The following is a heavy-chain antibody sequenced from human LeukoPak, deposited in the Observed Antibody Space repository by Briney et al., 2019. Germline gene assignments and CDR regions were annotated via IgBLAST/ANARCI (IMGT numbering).Heavy chain of an antibody. V-gene: IGHV1-69*13. D-gene: IGHD7-27*01. CDR2: IILIFGST. Sequence: VKVSCKASGGALSGYAVTWVRLAPGQGLEWMGGIILIFGSTNYAPKFEGRLTITADESTNTVYMELSSLRSEDTAVYFCARGFSGPNWGKRYYDHWGQGTPVTVSS. CDR1: GGALSGYA. CDR3: ARGFSGPNWGKRYYDH. J-gene: IGHJ4*02.